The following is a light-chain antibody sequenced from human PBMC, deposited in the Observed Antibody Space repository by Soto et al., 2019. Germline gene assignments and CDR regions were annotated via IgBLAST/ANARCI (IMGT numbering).Light chain of an antibody. CDR2: ADT. V-gene: IGLV1-40*01. J-gene: IGLJ1*01. CDR3: SSYAGSNNFV. Sequence: QSVLTQPPSVTGAPGQRVTISCTGNNSNIGAGYPVHWYQQFPGTAPKLLIYADTNRPSGVPDRFSGSKSGTSASLAITGLQAEDEADYYCSSYAGSNNFVFGSGTKLTVL. CDR1: NSNIGAGYP.